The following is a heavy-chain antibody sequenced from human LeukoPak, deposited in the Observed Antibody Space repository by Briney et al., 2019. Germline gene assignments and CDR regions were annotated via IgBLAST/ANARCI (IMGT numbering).Heavy chain of an antibody. CDR1: GGSFSGYY. D-gene: IGHD5-18*01. J-gene: IGHJ4*02. V-gene: IGHV4-34*01. CDR2: INHSGST. CDR3: ARGATAMVTDFDH. Sequence: SETLSLTCAVYGGSFSGYYWSWIRQPPGKGLEWIGEINHSGSTNYNPSLKSRVTISVDTSKNQFSLKLSSVTAADTAVYYCARGATAMVTDFDHWVQGTLVTVSS.